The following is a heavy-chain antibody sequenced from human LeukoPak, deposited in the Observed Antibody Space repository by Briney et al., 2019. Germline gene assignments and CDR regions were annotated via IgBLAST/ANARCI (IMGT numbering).Heavy chain of an antibody. CDR2: ISAYNGNT. J-gene: IGHJ4*02. D-gene: IGHD2-8*02. Sequence: ASVKVSCKASGYTFTSYGISWVRQAPGQGLEWMGWISAYNGNTNYAQKLQGRVTMTTDTSTSTAYMELRSLRSDDTAVYYCARDRLVASRSPQYFDYWGQGTLVTVSS. CDR1: GYTFTSYG. CDR3: ARDRLVASRSPQYFDY. V-gene: IGHV1-18*01.